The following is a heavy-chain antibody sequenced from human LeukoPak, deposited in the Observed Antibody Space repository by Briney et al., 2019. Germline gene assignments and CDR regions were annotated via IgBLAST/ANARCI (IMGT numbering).Heavy chain of an antibody. Sequence: SETLSLTCEVSGYSISSDKYWGWIRQPPGKGLEWLGTIYHTGSTFYNPSLKSRVSISVYTSKNQFSLRFTSVAAADTAVYYCARSHSGWQGHNNWFDPWGQGTLVTVSS. CDR3: ARSHSGWQGHNNWFDP. V-gene: IGHV4-38-2*01. D-gene: IGHD6-19*01. CDR2: IYHTGST. CDR1: GYSISSDKY. J-gene: IGHJ5*02.